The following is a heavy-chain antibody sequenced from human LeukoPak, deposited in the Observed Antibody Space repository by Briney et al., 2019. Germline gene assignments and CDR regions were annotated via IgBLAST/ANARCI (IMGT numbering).Heavy chain of an antibody. CDR1: GGSISSDN. CDR2: IRGSGNST. D-gene: IGHD3-22*01. J-gene: IGHJ4*02. V-gene: IGHV3-23*01. Sequence: ETLSLTCAVSGGSISSDNWWSWVRQAPGKGLEWVSVIRGSGNSTHYADSVKGRFTISRDNSKNMLYLQMNSLRAEDTAVYYCAKTIYDSSGDSFDYWGQGTLVTVSS. CDR3: AKTIYDSSGDSFDY.